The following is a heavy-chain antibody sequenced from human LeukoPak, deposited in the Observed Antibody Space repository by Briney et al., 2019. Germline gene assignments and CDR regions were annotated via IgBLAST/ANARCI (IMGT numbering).Heavy chain of an antibody. CDR1: GFIFSSYE. CDR2: ISSSGRTM. V-gene: IGHV3-48*03. Sequence: GGYLRLSCEASGFIFSSYEMNWVRQAPGKGLEWVSFISSSGRTMYYADSMKGRFTISRDNAKKSLSLQMTSLRGDDTAVYYCAREWQGMWLFDQWGQGNLVTVAS. CDR3: AREWQGMWLFDQ. D-gene: IGHD3-22*01. J-gene: IGHJ4*02.